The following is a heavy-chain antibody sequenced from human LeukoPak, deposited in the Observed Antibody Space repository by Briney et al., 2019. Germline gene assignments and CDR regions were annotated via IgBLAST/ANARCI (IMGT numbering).Heavy chain of an antibody. CDR1: GFTFSGSA. Sequence: GGSLRLSCAASGFTFSGSAMHWVRQASGKGLEWVGRIRSKANSYATAYAASVKGRFTISRDDSKNTAYLQMNSLKTEDTAVYYCTMPQAGTVRYYYYYMDVWGKGTTVTVSS. V-gene: IGHV3-73*01. CDR2: IRSKANSYAT. CDR3: TMPQAGTVRYYYYYMDV. J-gene: IGHJ6*03. D-gene: IGHD6-13*01.